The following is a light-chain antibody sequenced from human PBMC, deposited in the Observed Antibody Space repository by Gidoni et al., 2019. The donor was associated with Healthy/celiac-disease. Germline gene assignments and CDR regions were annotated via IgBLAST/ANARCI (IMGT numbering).Light chain of an antibody. CDR3: QQSDSTPQT. Sequence: EIQIPQSPSSLSASVGDRVTITCQASQSISSYLNWYQQKPGKAPKLLIYDASSLQSGVPSRFSGSGSGTDFTLTISSLQPEDFATYYCQQSDSTPQTFGQGTKVEIK. CDR2: DAS. CDR1: QSISSY. J-gene: IGKJ1*01. V-gene: IGKV1-39*01.